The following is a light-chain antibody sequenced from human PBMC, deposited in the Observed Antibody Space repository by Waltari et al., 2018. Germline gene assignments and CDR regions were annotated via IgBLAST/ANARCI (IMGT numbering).Light chain of an antibody. V-gene: IGLV3-1*01. J-gene: IGLJ2*01. CDR3: QAWDSSTAYVV. CDR2: QDS. Sequence: SYELTQPPSVSVSPGQTASITCSGATLGDKYACWYQQRPGQSPVLVIYQDSKRPSGIPERFSGSNSGNTATLTISGTQAMDEADYYCQAWDSSTAYVVFGGGTKLTVL. CDR1: TLGDKY.